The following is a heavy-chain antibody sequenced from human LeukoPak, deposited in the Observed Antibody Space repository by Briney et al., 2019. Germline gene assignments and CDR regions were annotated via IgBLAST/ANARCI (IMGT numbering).Heavy chain of an antibody. Sequence: SETLSLTCTVSGGSFSSYYWTWIRQPPGKGLEWIGYIDHSGSTNYNPSLKSRVTISSDTSKNQFSLELSSVTAADTAVYYCARDSGTTGEVKFDPWGQGTLVTVSS. D-gene: IGHD3-10*01. CDR1: GGSFSSYY. V-gene: IGHV4-59*01. J-gene: IGHJ5*02. CDR3: ARDSGTTGEVKFDP. CDR2: IDHSGST.